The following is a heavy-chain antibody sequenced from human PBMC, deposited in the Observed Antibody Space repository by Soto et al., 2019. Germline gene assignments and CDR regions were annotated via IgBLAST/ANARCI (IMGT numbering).Heavy chain of an antibody. CDR3: ARARDFWSGYTYYYYMDG. CDR1: GGSFSGYY. V-gene: IGHV4-34*01. J-gene: IGHJ6*03. CDR2: INHSGST. D-gene: IGHD3-3*01. Sequence: SETLSLTCAVYGGSFSGYYWSWIRQPPGKGLEWIGEINHSGSTNYNPSLKSRVTISVDTSKNQFSLKLSSVTAADTAVYYCARARDFWSGYTYYYYMDGWGKGTTVTSP.